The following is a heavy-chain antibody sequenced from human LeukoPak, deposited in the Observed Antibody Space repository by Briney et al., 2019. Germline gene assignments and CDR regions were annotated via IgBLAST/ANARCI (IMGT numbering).Heavy chain of an antibody. Sequence: GGSLRLSCVASGFTFNSYAFNWVRQAPGKGLEWVSYISSSSNVIYYTESVKGRFTISRDNARNLVSLQMNGLRPEDTAVYYCARGDPIYDFWSGGDYWGQGSLVTVSS. J-gene: IGHJ4*02. CDR2: ISSSSNVI. D-gene: IGHD3-3*01. CDR3: ARGDPIYDFWSGGDY. CDR1: GFTFNSYA. V-gene: IGHV3-48*01.